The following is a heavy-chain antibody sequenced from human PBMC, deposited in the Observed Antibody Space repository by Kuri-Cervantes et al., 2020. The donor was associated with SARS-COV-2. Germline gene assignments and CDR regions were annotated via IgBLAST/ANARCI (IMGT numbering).Heavy chain of an antibody. J-gene: IGHJ4*01. V-gene: IGHV3-7*01. D-gene: IGHD3-10*01. CDR3: ARDRSFSPDY. Sequence: GESLKISCAASGFTFSSYWMRWVRQAPGKGREWVANIKQNGSEKYYVDSVNGRVTISRDNAKNSLYLQMNSLRAEDTAVYYCARDRSFSPDYWGRGTLVTVSS. CDR1: GFTFSSYW. CDR2: IKQNGSEK.